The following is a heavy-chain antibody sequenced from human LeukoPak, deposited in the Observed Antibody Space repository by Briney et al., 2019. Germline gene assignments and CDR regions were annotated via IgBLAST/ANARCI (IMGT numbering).Heavy chain of an antibody. D-gene: IGHD6-6*01. Sequence: ASVKVSCKASGYTFTSYGISWVRQAPGQGLEWMGWISAYNGNTNYAQKLQGRVTMTTDTSKSTAYMELRSLRSDDTAVYYCARDKGIAARPKHDYWGQGTLVTVSS. J-gene: IGHJ4*02. CDR2: ISAYNGNT. V-gene: IGHV1-18*01. CDR1: GYTFTSYG. CDR3: ARDKGIAARPKHDY.